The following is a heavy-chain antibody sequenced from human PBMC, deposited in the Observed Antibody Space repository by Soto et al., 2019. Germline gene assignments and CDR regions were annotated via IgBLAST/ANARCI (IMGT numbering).Heavy chain of an antibody. CDR1: GFTFSTYG. J-gene: IGHJ5*02. V-gene: IGHV3-23*01. CDR3: AKEVIVGTRNHWFDP. Sequence: GGSLRLSCAASGFTFSTYGMSWFRQAPGKGLEWVSAISGTTYYADSVKGRFTISRDNSKNTLYLQMNSLRVEDTAVYYCAKEVIVGTRNHWFDPWGQGSLVTVSS. D-gene: IGHD1-26*01. CDR2: ISGTT.